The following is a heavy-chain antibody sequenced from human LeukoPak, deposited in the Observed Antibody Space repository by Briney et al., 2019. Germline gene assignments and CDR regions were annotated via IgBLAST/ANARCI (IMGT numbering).Heavy chain of an antibody. D-gene: IGHD3-3*01. CDR1: GFTFSSYA. Sequence: GGSLRLSCAASGFTFSSYAMSWVRQAPGKRLEWVSAISGSGGSTYYADSVKGRFTISRDNSKNTLYLQMNSLRAEDTAVYYCAKDLRFLDYFDYWGQGTLVTVSS. V-gene: IGHV3-23*01. CDR2: ISGSGGST. CDR3: AKDLRFLDYFDY. J-gene: IGHJ4*02.